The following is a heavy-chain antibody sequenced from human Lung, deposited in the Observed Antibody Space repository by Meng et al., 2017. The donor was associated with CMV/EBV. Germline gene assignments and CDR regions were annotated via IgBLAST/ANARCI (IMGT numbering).Heavy chain of an antibody. CDR3: ARAYCGGDCYSGFDF. V-gene: IGHV4-4*02. J-gene: IGHJ4*02. Sequence: SXTXSLXFAASGASISSDSWWSWVRQPPGKGLEWIGEIYESGITNYNPSLKSRVTISVDSSNNQFSLQLTSVTAADTAIYYCARAYCGGDCYSGFDFWGPGTXVTVSS. D-gene: IGHD2-21*01. CDR2: IYESGIT. CDR1: GASISSDSW.